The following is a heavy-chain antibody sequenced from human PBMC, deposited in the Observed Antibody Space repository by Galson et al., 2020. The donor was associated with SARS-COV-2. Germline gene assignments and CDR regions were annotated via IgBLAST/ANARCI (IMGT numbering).Heavy chain of an antibody. D-gene: IGHD3-10*01. CDR2: ISSSSSYT. Sequence: TGGSLSLSCAASGFTFSDYYMSWIRQAPGKGLEWVSYISSSSSYTNYPDSVKGRFTISRDNAKNSLYLQMNSLRAEDTAVDYCARERGGRCGEFDNWFDPWGQGTLVTVSS. J-gene: IGHJ5*02. V-gene: IGHV3-11*06. CDR1: GFTFSDYY. CDR3: ARERGGRCGEFDNWFDP.